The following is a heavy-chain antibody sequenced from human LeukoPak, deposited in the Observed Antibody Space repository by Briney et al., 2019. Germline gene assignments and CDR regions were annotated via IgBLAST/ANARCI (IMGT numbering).Heavy chain of an antibody. CDR3: ARIYCAGDCYTNWYFDL. V-gene: IGHV3-11*01. Sequence: PGGSLRLSCAASGFTFSEYYMSWIRQAPGKGLECVSYIRGSGTTKYYADSVKGRFTISRDNAKNSLFLQINSLRAEDTAVYYCARIYCAGDCYTNWYFDLWGRGTLVTVSS. CDR1: GFTFSEYY. J-gene: IGHJ2*01. CDR2: IRGSGTTK. D-gene: IGHD2-21*02.